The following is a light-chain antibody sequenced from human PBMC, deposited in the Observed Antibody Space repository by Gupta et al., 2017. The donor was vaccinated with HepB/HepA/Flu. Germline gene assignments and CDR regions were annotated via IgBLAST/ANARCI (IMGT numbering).Light chain of an antibody. CDR1: QSIRSKF. Sequence: EVVLTQSPDTLSLSPGETATLSCRARQSIRSKFFVWYQQRPGKAPRLLIYRGSTRATGIPDRFCGSGSGTEFTLTICRLEAEDFAVYYCQQYDNSPWTFGQGTXVEIK. J-gene: IGKJ1*01. V-gene: IGKV3-20*01. CDR2: RGS. CDR3: QQYDNSPWT.